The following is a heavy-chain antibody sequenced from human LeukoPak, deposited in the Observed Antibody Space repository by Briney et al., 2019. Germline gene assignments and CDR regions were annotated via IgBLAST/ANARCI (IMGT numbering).Heavy chain of an antibody. CDR2: ISSSGSTI. D-gene: IGHD2-15*01. V-gene: IGHV3-48*03. CDR3: ARDSGGSQYHAFDY. CDR1: GFTFSSYE. Sequence: GGSLRLSCAATGFTFSSYEMNWVRQAPGKGLEWVSYISSSGSTIYYADSVKGRFTISRDNAKHSPYLQMNSLRAEDTAVYYCARDSGGSQYHAFDYCGQGTLVTVSS. J-gene: IGHJ4*02.